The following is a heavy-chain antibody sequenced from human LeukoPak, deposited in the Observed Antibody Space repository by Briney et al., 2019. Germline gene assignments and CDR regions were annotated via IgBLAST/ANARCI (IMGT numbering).Heavy chain of an antibody. D-gene: IGHD6-6*01. V-gene: IGHV4-59*01. Sequence: PSETLSLTCTVSGGSISSYYWSWIRQPPGKGLEWIGYIYYSGSTNYNPSLKSRVTISVDTSKNQFSLRLSSLTAADTAVYYCARGPHPRVYSSSSYYMDVWGKGTTVTVSS. CDR3: ARGPHPRVYSSSSYYMDV. CDR2: IYYSGST. CDR1: GGSISSYY. J-gene: IGHJ6*03.